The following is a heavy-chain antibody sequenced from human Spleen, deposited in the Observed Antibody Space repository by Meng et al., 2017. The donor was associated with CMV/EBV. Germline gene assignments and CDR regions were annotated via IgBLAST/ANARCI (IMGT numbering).Heavy chain of an antibody. CDR2: IYRGGSA. Sequence: GESLKISCAASGFTLSSYWMNWVRQAPGKGLEWVSVIYRGGSAYYADSVKGRFTISKDNSKNMLYLQMNSLRVEDTAVYYCARGFAAGGSGIYDYWGQGTLVTVSS. J-gene: IGHJ4*02. CDR3: ARGFAAGGSGIYDY. CDR1: GFTLSSYW. V-gene: IGHV3-53*01. D-gene: IGHD6-13*01.